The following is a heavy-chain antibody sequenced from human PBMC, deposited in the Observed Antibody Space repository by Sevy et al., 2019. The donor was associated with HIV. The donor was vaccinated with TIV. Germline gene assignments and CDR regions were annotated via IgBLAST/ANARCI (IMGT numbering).Heavy chain of an antibody. CDR1: GFTFSSYA. CDR2: ISYDGSNK. V-gene: IGHV3-30*04. J-gene: IGHJ4*02. CDR3: ARELDVLLWFGELIY. Sequence: GGSLSLSCAASGFTFSSYAMHWVRQAPGKGLEWVAVISYDGSNKYYADSVKGRFTISRDNSKNTLYLQMNSLRAEDTAVYYCARELDVLLWFGELIYWGQGTLVTVSS. D-gene: IGHD3-10*01.